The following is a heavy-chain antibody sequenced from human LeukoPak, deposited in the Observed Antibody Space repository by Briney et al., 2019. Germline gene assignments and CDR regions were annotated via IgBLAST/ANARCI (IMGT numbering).Heavy chain of an antibody. J-gene: IGHJ6*02. Sequence: PSETLSLTCAVYGGSFSDYYWSWIRQPPGKGLEWIGEINHGGSTNYNPSLKSRVTLSVDTSKNQFPLKLTSVTAADTAVYYCARDGYSTPDVWGQGTTVTVSS. D-gene: IGHD6-13*01. CDR1: GGSFSDYY. CDR3: ARDGYSTPDV. V-gene: IGHV4-34*01. CDR2: INHGGST.